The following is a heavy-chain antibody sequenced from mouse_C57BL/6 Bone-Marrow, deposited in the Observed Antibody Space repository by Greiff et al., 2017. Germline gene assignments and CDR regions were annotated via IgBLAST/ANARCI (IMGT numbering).Heavy chain of an antibody. CDR1: GFTFSSYA. V-gene: IGHV5-4*01. J-gene: IGHJ2*01. D-gene: IGHD2-1*01. CDR2: ISDGGSYT. Sequence: EVQRVESGGGLVKPGGSLKLSCAASGFTFSSYAMSWVRQTPEKRLEWVATISDGGSYTYYPDNVKGRFTISRDNAKNNLYLQMSHLKSEDTAMYYCARYGNEDFDYWGQGTTRTVSS. CDR3: ARYGNEDFDY.